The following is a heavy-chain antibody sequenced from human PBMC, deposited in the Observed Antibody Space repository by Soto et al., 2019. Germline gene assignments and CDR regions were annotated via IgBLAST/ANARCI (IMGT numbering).Heavy chain of an antibody. V-gene: IGHV4-59*11. Sequence: PSETLPLTCAGSGVTIKNHYWSRIRQPPGKALEWIGYIYYSGTTNYNPSLKSRVTISVDTSKNQFSLRLSSVTAADTAVYYCARAGGRYAITAYDVWGPGTLVTVSS. D-gene: IGHD1-26*01. J-gene: IGHJ3*01. CDR1: GVTIKNHY. CDR3: ARAGGRYAITAYDV. CDR2: IYYSGTT.